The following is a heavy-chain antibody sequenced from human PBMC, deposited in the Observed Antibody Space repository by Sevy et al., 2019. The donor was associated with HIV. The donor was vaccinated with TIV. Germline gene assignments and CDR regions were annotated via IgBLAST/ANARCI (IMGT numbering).Heavy chain of an antibody. D-gene: IGHD5-18*01. Sequence: SETLSLTCTVSGGSISSGGYYWSWIRQHPGKGLEWIGYIYYSGSTYYNPSLKSRVTISVDTSKNQYSLKLSSVTAADTAVHYCARGGDTAMAPYCYYGMDVWGQGTTVTVSS. V-gene: IGHV4-31*03. J-gene: IGHJ6*02. CDR1: GGSISSGGYY. CDR2: IYYSGST. CDR3: ARGGDTAMAPYCYYGMDV.